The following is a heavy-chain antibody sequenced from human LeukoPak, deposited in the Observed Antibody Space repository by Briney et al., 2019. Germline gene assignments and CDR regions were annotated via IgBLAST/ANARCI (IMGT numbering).Heavy chain of an antibody. CDR1: GFTFSSYG. V-gene: IGHV3-30*02. CDR2: IRYDGSNK. J-gene: IGHJ4*02. CDR3: PKDQGSSWYGNYFDY. Sequence: GGSLRLSCAASGFTFSSYGMHWVRQAPGKGLEWVAFIRYDGSNKYYADSVKGRFTISRDNSKNTLYLQMNSLRAEDTAVYYCPKDQGSSWYGNYFDYWGQGTLVTVSS. D-gene: IGHD6-13*01.